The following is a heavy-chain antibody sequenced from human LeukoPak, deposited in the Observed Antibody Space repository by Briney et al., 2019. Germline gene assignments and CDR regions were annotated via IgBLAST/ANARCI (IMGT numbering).Heavy chain of an antibody. J-gene: IGHJ6*02. D-gene: IGHD2-2*01. CDR1: GGSISSYY. CDR2: IYYSGST. V-gene: IGHV4-59*01. CDR3: ARASSTTYYYYDMDV. Sequence: SETLSLTCTVSGGSISSYYWSWIRQPPGKGLEWIGYIYYSGSTNYNPSLKSRVTISVDTSKNQFSLKLSSVTAADTAVYYCARASSTTYYYYDMDVWGQGTTVTVSS.